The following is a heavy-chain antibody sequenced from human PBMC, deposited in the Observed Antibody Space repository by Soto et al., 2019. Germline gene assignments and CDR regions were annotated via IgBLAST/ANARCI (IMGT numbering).Heavy chain of an antibody. CDR2: IYNSGNT. V-gene: IGHV4-31*03. D-gene: IGHD6-13*01. CDR1: GGSISSGGYY. Sequence: PSETLSLTCTVSGGSISSGGYYWSWTRQHPGKGLEWIGNIYNSGNTYYNPSLKSRVSISVDTSKNQFSLKLTSVTAADTAVYYCRRSSRYSTDVWGQGTTVTVSS. CDR3: RRSSRYSTDV. J-gene: IGHJ6*02.